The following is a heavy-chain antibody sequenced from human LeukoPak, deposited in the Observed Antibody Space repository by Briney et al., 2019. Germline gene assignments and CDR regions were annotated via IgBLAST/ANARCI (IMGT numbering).Heavy chain of an antibody. CDR1: GYTFTSYG. D-gene: IGHD6-6*01. V-gene: IGHV1-18*01. CDR2: ISAYNGNT. Sequence: ASVKVSCKASGYTFTSYGISWVRQAPGQGLEWMGWISAYNGNTNYAQKLQGRVTMTTDTSTSTAYTELRSLRSDDTAVYYCARDPPNYSSSYYYYYYYMDVWGKGTTVTVSS. J-gene: IGHJ6*03. CDR3: ARDPPNYSSSYYYYYYYMDV.